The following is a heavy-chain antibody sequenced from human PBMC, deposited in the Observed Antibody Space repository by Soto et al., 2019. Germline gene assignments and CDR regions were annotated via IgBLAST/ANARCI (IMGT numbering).Heavy chain of an antibody. V-gene: IGHV3-74*01. CDR1: GFTFSSYW. CDR2: INSDGSST. D-gene: IGHD3-10*01. CDR3: ARVLTMVRGVRPGGLDV. J-gene: IGHJ6*02. Sequence: LRLSCAASGFTFSSYWMHWVRQAPGKGLVWVSRINSDGSSTSYADSVKGRFTISRDNAKNTLYLQMNSLRAEDTAVYYCARVLTMVRGVRPGGLDVWGQGTTVTVSS.